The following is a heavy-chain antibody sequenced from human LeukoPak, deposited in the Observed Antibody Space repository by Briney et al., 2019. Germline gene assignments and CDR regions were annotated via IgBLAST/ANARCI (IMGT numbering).Heavy chain of an antibody. D-gene: IGHD3-3*01. V-gene: IGHV4-39*01. CDR2: IYYSGST. CDR1: GGSISSSSYY. Sequence: SETLSLTCTVSGGSISSSSYYWGWIRQPPGKGLEWIGSIYYSGSTSYNPSLKSRVTISVETSKNQFSLKLSSVTAADMVVYYCARASATYYDFWSGYSPDPYYYGMDVWGQGTTVTVSS. CDR3: ARASATYYDFWSGYSPDPYYYGMDV. J-gene: IGHJ6*02.